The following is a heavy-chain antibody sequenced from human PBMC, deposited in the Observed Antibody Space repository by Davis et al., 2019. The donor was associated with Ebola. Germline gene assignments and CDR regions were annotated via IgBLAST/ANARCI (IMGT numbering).Heavy chain of an antibody. D-gene: IGHD3-10*01. V-gene: IGHV3-15*07. J-gene: IGHJ4*02. CDR1: GLTFTDAW. CDR2: IQSNLNGCTT. CDR3: TTDLPPQIHWVGELPEPVDF. Sequence: GGSLRLSCAASGLTFTDAWMTWVRQAPGKGLEWVGHIQSNLNGCTTEYAESVKGRFTISRDDSKNTLYLQMNSLKTEDTAVYYCTTDLPPQIHWVGELPEPVDFWGQGTLVTVSS.